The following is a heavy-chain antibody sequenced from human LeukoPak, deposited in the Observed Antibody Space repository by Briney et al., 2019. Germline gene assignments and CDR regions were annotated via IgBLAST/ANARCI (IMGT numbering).Heavy chain of an antibody. J-gene: IGHJ3*02. CDR3: AQIAVVKNAFDI. Sequence: GGSLRLSCAASGFTFSDYHMSWIRQAPGKGLEWVSYISSSGSTIYYADSVKGRFTISRDNAKNSPYLQMNSLRAEDTAVYYCAQIAVVKNAFDIWGQGTMVTVSS. CDR1: GFTFSDYH. CDR2: ISSSGSTI. D-gene: IGHD4-23*01. V-gene: IGHV3-11*01.